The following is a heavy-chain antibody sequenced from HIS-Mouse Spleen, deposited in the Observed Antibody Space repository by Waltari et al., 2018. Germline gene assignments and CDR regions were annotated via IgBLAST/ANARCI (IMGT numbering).Heavy chain of an antibody. D-gene: IGHD1-1*01. V-gene: IGHV3-74*01. CDR1: GFTFGSSW. CDR2: INSDGSST. Sequence: EVQLVESGGGLVQPGGSLRLSCAASGFTFGSSWMHWGRQAPGKGLVWVSRINSDGSSTSYADSVKGRFTISRDNAKNTLYLQMNSLRAEDTAVYYCARDLELDAFDIWGQGTMVTVSS. J-gene: IGHJ3*02. CDR3: ARDLELDAFDI.